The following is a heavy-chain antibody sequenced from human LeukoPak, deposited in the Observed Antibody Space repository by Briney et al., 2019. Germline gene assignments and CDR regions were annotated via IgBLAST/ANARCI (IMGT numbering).Heavy chain of an antibody. V-gene: IGHV1-8*01. Sequence: GASVKVSCKASGYTFTSYEINWVRQATGHGLEWMGWMNPNSGDTAYAQKFQGRITMTRSTPITTAYMELSGLRSEDTAVYYCARGLGSYDSSELTWPMISFWGQGTQVTVSS. J-gene: IGHJ4*02. D-gene: IGHD3-22*01. CDR1: GYTFTSYE. CDR2: MNPNSGDT. CDR3: ARGLGSYDSSELTWPMISF.